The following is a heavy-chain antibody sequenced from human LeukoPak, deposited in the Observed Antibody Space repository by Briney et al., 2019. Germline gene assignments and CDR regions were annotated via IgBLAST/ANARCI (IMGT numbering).Heavy chain of an antibody. CDR1: GGSISSGSYY. CDR2: IYTSGST. CDR3: ARRKFPYYYYYMDV. J-gene: IGHJ6*03. V-gene: IGHV4-61*02. Sequence: SSETLSLTCTVSGGSISSGSYYWSWIRQPAGKGLEWIGRIYTSGSTNYNPSLKSRVTISVDTSKNQFSLKLSSVTAADTAVYYCARRKFPYYYYYMDVWGKGTTVTISS.